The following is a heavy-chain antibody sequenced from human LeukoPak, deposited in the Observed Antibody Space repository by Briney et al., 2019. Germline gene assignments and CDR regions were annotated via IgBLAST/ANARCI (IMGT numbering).Heavy chain of an antibody. V-gene: IGHV1-46*01. J-gene: IGHJ4*02. Sequence: GASVKVSCKASGYTLTSYYMHWVRQAPGQGLEWMGIINPSGGSTSYAQKFQGRVTMTRDTSTSTVYMELSSLRSEDTAVYYCARDTPDCSSTSCYPSHFDYWGQGTLVTVSS. CDR1: GYTLTSYY. D-gene: IGHD2-2*01. CDR3: ARDTPDCSSTSCYPSHFDY. CDR2: INPSGGST.